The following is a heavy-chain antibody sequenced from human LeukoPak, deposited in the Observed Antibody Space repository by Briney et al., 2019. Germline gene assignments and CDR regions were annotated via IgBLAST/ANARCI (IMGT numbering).Heavy chain of an antibody. CDR3: AKSLDIVVVPAAVLFDY. V-gene: IGHV3-23*01. CDR1: GFTFSSYA. CDR2: ISGSGGST. J-gene: IGHJ4*02. Sequence: PGGSLRLSCAASGFTFSSYAMSWVRQAPGKGLEWVSAISGSGGSTYYADSVKGRFTISRDNSKNTLYLQMNSLRAEDTAVYCCAKSLDIVVVPAAVLFDYWGQGTLVTVSS. D-gene: IGHD2-2*03.